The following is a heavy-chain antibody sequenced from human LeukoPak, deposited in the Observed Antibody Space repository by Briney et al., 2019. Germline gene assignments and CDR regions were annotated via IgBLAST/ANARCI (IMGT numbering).Heavy chain of an antibody. J-gene: IGHJ6*03. V-gene: IGHV3-11*04. CDR3: ARVRHIVVVVAESWYYYYMDV. D-gene: IGHD2-15*01. Sequence: GGSLRLSCAASGFTFSDYYMSWIRQAPGKGLEWVSNIISSGSTIYYADSVKGRFTISRDNAKNSLYLQMNSLRAEDTAVNYCARVRHIVVVVAESWYYYYMDVWGKGTTVTVSS. CDR2: IISSGSTI. CDR1: GFTFSDYY.